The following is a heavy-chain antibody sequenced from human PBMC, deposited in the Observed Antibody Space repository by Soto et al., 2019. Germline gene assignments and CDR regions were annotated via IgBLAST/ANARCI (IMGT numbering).Heavy chain of an antibody. CDR1: GFTFSSYG. D-gene: IGHD2-21*02. J-gene: IGHJ1*01. V-gene: IGHV3-33*01. CDR2: IWYDGSNK. CDR3: ARDGARGGGDPSGYFQH. Sequence: QVQLVESGGGVVQPGRSLRLSCAASGFTFSSYGMHWVRQAPGKGLEWVAVIWYDGSNKYYADSVKGRFTISRDNSKNTRYLQMNSLRAEDTAVYYCARDGARGGGDPSGYFQHWGQGTLVTVSS.